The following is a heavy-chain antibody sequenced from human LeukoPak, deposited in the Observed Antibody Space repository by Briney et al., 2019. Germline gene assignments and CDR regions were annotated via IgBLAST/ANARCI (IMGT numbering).Heavy chain of an antibody. Sequence: GGSLRLSCAASGFTVGSNYMSWVRQAPGKGLEWVSVIYSGGSTYYADSVKGRFTISRDNSKNTLYLQMNSLRAEDTAVYYCARGKYSYGYYMDVWGKGTTVTVSS. CDR1: GFTVGSNY. D-gene: IGHD5-18*01. CDR2: IYSGGST. CDR3: ARGKYSYGYYMDV. J-gene: IGHJ6*03. V-gene: IGHV3-53*01.